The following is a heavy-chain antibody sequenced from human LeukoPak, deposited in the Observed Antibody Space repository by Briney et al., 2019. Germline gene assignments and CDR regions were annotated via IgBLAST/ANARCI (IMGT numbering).Heavy chain of an antibody. CDR2: INSDGSSI. CDR3: AREGRVSGYDFDC. V-gene: IGHV3-74*03. J-gene: IGHJ4*02. CDR1: GFTFSSYW. D-gene: IGHD5-12*01. Sequence: GGSLRLSCAASGFTFSSYWLHWVRQAPGKGLVWVSRINSDGSSITYADSVKGRFTISRDNAKNTLYLQMNSLRVEDTAVYYCAREGRVSGYDFDCWGQGTLVNVSS.